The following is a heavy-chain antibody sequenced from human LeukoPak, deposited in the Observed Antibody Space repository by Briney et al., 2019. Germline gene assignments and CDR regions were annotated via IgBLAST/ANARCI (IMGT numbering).Heavy chain of an antibody. J-gene: IGHJ5*02. CDR3: ARELLEVGANWFDP. D-gene: IGHD1-26*01. V-gene: IGHV3-53*01. CDR1: GFTVSSNY. CDR2: IYSGGST. Sequence: GGSLRLSCAASGFTVSSNYTSWVRQAPGKGLEWVSVIYSGGSTYYADSVKGRLTISRDNSKNTLYLQMNSLRAEDTAVYYCARELLEVGANWFDPWGQGTLVTVSS.